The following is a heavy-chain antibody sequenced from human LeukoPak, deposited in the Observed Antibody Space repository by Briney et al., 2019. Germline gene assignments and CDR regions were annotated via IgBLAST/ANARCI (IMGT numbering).Heavy chain of an antibody. V-gene: IGHV1-3*04. CDR1: GYTFTTYA. J-gene: IGHJ4*02. Sequence: ASVKVSCKASGYTFTTYAMHWVRQAPGQRLEWMGWINTGNGNTKYSQKFQGRVTITADKSTSTAYMELSGLRSEDTAVYYCARSPHREIKYFDYWGQGTLVTVSS. CDR2: INTGNGNT. CDR3: ARSPHREIKYFDY.